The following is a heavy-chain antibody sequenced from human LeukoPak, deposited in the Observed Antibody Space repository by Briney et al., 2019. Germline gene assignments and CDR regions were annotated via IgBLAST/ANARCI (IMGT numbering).Heavy chain of an antibody. J-gene: IGHJ4*01. CDR2: INPNSGGT. CDR3: ARGGVRTAASSLGY. V-gene: IGHV1-2*02. D-gene: IGHD6-13*01. CDR1: GYTFSDYY. Sequence: ASVKVSCKASGYTFSDYYLHWVRQAPGQGLEWMGWINPNSGGTSFAQKFRGRVTMTRDTSITTAYMELTRLKSDDTAVYYCARGGVRTAASSLGYWGQGTLVTVSS.